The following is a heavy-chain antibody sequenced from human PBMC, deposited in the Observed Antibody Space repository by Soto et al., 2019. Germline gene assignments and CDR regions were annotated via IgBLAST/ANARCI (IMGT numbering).Heavy chain of an antibody. CDR3: ARVPATRRAVPGTDGYNYYHGMDV. D-gene: IGHD6-19*01. J-gene: IGHJ6*02. V-gene: IGHV3-74*01. Sequence: EVQLVESGGGLIQRGGSLRLSCAASGFTLSSYLMHWVRQAPGKGLVWVSRISSDGSSIIDADFVKGRFTVSRDNAKNTLYLQMNSLRDEDTAVYYCARVPATRRAVPGTDGYNYYHGMDVWGQGTTVTVS. CDR2: ISSDGSSI. CDR1: GFTLSSYL.